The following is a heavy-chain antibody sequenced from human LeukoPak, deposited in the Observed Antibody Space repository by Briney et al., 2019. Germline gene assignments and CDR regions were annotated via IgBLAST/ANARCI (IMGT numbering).Heavy chain of an antibody. V-gene: IGHV3-74*01. CDR1: GFTLSLAW. Sequence: GGSLRLSCATSGFTLSLAWMHWVRQAPGKGLEWVSRIKYDGSYTNYADSVKGRFTISRDNARNTLSLHMISLRAEDTAVYFCVRDGDAYNFDFWGQGVWSPSPQ. CDR2: IKYDGSYT. CDR3: VRDGDAYNFDF. J-gene: IGHJ4*02. D-gene: IGHD5-24*01.